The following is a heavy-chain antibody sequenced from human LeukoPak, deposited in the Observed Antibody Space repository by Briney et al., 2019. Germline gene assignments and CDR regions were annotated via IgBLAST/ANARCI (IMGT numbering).Heavy chain of an antibody. CDR3: ARVHDYGDLYFDY. D-gene: IGHD4-17*01. CDR2: INDSGGT. V-gene: IGHV4-34*01. Sequence: PSETLSLTCAVYGGSFSGYYWSWIRQPPGKGLEWIGEINDSGGTNYNPYLKSRVTISLDTPKNQFSLKLSSVTAADTAVYYCARVHDYGDLYFDYWGQGTLVTVSS. CDR1: GGSFSGYY. J-gene: IGHJ4*02.